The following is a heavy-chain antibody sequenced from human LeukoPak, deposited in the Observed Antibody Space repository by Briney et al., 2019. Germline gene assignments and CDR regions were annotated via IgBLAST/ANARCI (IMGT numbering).Heavy chain of an antibody. V-gene: IGHV3-23*01. CDR1: GFTFSSFA. CDR2: ISGSGGST. J-gene: IGHJ4*02. CDR3: ARRYYDSSGYYYFDY. D-gene: IGHD3-22*01. Sequence: GGSLRLSCAASGFTFSSFAMTWVRQAPGKGLEWVSAISGSGGSTYYADSVKGRFTISRDNSKNTLYLQMNSLRAEDTAVYYCARRYYDSSGYYYFDYWGQGTLVTVSS.